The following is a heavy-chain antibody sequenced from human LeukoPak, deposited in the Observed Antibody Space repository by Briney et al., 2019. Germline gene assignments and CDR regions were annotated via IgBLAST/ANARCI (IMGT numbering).Heavy chain of an antibody. Sequence: ASVKVSCKASGYTFTSYGISWVRQAPGQGLEWMGWISAYNGNTNYAQKLQGRVTMTTDTSTSTAYMELRSLRSDDTAVYYSARYLGYCSGGSCYFDYWGQGTLVTVSS. CDR3: ARYLGYCSGGSCYFDY. D-gene: IGHD2-15*01. CDR2: ISAYNGNT. V-gene: IGHV1-18*01. J-gene: IGHJ4*02. CDR1: GYTFTSYG.